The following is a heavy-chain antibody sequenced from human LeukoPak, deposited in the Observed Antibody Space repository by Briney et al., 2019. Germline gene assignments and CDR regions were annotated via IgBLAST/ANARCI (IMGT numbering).Heavy chain of an antibody. CDR1: GFTFSRYT. V-gene: IGHV3-30-3*01. CDR3: ARDHDSGGGEGY. D-gene: IGHD1-26*01. CDR2: ISIDGNTK. Sequence: PGRSLRLSCAVSGFTFSRYTKHWVRQAPGQGLEWVAVISIDGNTKYHADSVRGRFTISRDNSKNTLYLQMNSLRIEDTAVYFCARDHDSGGGEGYWGQGTLVTVSS. J-gene: IGHJ4*02.